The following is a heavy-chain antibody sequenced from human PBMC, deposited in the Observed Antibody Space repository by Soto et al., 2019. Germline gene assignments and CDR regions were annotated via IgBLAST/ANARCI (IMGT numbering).Heavy chain of an antibody. V-gene: IGHV4-59*08. Sequence: SETLSLTCTVSGGSISSYYWSWIRQPPEKGLEWIGYIYYSGSTNYNPSLKSRVTISVDTSKNQFSLKLSSVTAADTAVYYCASTSDFWSAYPYPLDYWGLGTLVTASS. CDR2: IYYSGST. CDR3: ASTSDFWSAYPYPLDY. CDR1: GGSISSYY. J-gene: IGHJ4*02. D-gene: IGHD3-3*01.